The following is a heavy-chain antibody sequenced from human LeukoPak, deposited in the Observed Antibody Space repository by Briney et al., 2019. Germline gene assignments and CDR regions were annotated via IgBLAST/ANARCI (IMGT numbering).Heavy chain of an antibody. Sequence: PGGSLRLSCAASGFTFNSYAMNWVRQAPGKGLECVSSITKYGDTTYYVDSVKGRFTISRDNSKNTLYLQMNSLRAEDTAVYFCAVGVWYGELFLDYWGQGVLVTVSS. D-gene: IGHD3-10*01. CDR3: AVGVWYGELFLDY. J-gene: IGHJ4*02. CDR1: GFTFNSYA. V-gene: IGHV3-23*01. CDR2: ITKYGDTT.